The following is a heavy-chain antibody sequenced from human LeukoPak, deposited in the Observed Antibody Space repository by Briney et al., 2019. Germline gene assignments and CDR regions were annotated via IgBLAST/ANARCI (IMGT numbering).Heavy chain of an antibody. CDR3: ARVGVFSSSWLLY. D-gene: IGHD6-13*01. V-gene: IGHV3-48*03. Sequence: GGSLRLSCAASGFSFSTYEMIWVRQAPGKGLEWVSSISSRGGTIYYADSVEGRFTISRDNAKNSLYPQMNSLRAEDTAVYYCARVGVFSSSWLLYWGQGTLVTVSS. CDR1: GFSFSTYE. J-gene: IGHJ4*02. CDR2: ISSRGGTI.